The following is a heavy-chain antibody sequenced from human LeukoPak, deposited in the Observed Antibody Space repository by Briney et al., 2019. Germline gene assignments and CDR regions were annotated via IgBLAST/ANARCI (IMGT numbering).Heavy chain of an antibody. CDR3: ARDARQQLVERFDY. Sequence: ASVKVSCKASGYTFTGYYIHWVRQAPGQGLEWMGWINPNSGGTNYAQKFQGRVSVTRDTSISTVYMELSRLTYDDTAVYYCARDARQQLVERFDYWGQGTLVTVSS. CDR1: GYTFTGYY. D-gene: IGHD6-13*01. CDR2: INPNSGGT. V-gene: IGHV1-2*02. J-gene: IGHJ4*02.